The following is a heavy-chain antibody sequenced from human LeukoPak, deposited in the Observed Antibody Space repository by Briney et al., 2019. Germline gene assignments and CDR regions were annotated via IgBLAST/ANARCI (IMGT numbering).Heavy chain of an antibody. CDR3: ARDREAVAGTPDI. CDR1: GFTFSSYG. CDR2: IKQDGSEK. V-gene: IGHV3-7*01. D-gene: IGHD6-19*01. Sequence: QPGGSLRLSCAASGFTFSSYGMHWVRQAPGKGLEWVANIKQDGSEKYYVDSVKGRFTISRDNAKNSLYLQMNSLRAEDTAVYYCARDREAVAGTPDIWGQGTMVTVSS. J-gene: IGHJ3*02.